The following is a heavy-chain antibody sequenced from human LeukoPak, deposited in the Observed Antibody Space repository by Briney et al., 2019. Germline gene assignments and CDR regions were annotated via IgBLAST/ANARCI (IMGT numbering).Heavy chain of an antibody. Sequence: GGSLRLSCTASGFTFGDYAMSWFRQAPGKGLEWVGFIRSKAYGGTTEYAASVKGRFTISRDDSKSIAYPQMNSLKTEDTAVYYCTRDGYSSSWRRGYDPWGQGTLVTVSS. CDR3: TRDGYSSSWRRGYDP. CDR2: IRSKAYGGTT. CDR1: GFTFGDYA. D-gene: IGHD6-13*01. J-gene: IGHJ5*02. V-gene: IGHV3-49*03.